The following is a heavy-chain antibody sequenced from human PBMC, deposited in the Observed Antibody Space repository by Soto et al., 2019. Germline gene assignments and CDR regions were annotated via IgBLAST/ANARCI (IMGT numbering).Heavy chain of an antibody. J-gene: IGHJ6*03. CDR2: INSDGSST. V-gene: IGHV3-74*02. Sequence: EVQLVESGGGLVQPGGSLRLSCAASGFTFSSYWMHWVRQAPGKGLVWVSRINSDGSSTSYADSVRGRFTISRDNAKNTLYLQMNSLRADDTAVYYCARQGTGPDYYYYYMDVWGKGTTVTASS. CDR1: GFTFSSYW. CDR3: ARQGTGPDYYYYYMDV. D-gene: IGHD1-1*01.